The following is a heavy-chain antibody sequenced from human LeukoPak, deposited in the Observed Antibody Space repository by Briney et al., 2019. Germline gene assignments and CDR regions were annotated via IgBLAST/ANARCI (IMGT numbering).Heavy chain of an antibody. CDR3: ARDGAVADPGILSYYYYGMDV. CDR2: IYYSGST. Sequence: SETPSLTCTVSGGSISSSSYYWGWIRQPPGKGLEWIGSIYYSGSTYYNPSLKSRVTISVDTSKNQFSLQLNSVTPEDAAVYYCARDGAVADPGILSYYYYGMDVWGQGTTVTVSS. J-gene: IGHJ6*02. CDR1: GGSISSSSYY. D-gene: IGHD6-19*01. V-gene: IGHV4-39*02.